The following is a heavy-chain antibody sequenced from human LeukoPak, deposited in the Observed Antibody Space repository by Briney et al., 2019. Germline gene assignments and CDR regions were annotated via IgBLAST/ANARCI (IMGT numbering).Heavy chain of an antibody. V-gene: IGHV4-39*01. CDR2: IYFSGST. CDR3: ARLKGDYDYVWGSYRPTPFLDY. CDR1: GGSISSSSYY. Sequence: SETLSLTCTVSGGSISSSSYYWGWIRQPPGKGLGWMGSIYFSGSTYYNPSLKSRVTISVDTSKNQFSLKLSSMTAADTAVYYCARLKGDYDYVWGSYRPTPFLDYWGQGTLVTVSS. D-gene: IGHD3-16*02. J-gene: IGHJ4*02.